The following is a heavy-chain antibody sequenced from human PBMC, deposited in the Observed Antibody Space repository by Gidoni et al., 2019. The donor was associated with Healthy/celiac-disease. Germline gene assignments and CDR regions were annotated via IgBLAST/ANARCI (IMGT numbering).Heavy chain of an antibody. V-gene: IGHV3-23*01. CDR1: VFTFSSYA. Sequence: EVQLLASGGGLVQPGGSLRLSCAASVFTFSSYAMRWVRQATGKGLEWVSAISGSGGSTDYADSVKGRFTISRDNSKNTLYLQMNSLRAEDTAVYYCAKRRDWFDWLLYFDYWGQGTLVTVSS. D-gene: IGHD3-9*01. CDR3: AKRRDWFDWLLYFDY. CDR2: ISGSGGST. J-gene: IGHJ4*02.